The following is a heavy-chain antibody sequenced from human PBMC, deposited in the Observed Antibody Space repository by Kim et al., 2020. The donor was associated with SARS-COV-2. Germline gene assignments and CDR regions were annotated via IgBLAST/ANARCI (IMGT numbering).Heavy chain of an antibody. CDR3: ARGAVSSAGGDF. V-gene: IGHV4-31*02. CDR2: T. Sequence: TYRNPSLKSRVTIAVDTSKNQFSLRLASVTAADTAVYYCARGAVSSAGGDFWGQGTLVTVSS. D-gene: IGHD3-16*01. J-gene: IGHJ4*02.